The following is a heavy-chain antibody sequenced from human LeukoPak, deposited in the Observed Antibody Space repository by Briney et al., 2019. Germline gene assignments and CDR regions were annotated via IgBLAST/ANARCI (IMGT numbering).Heavy chain of an antibody. V-gene: IGHV1-18*01. Sequence: ASVKVSCKASGYSFTSYGISWVRQAPGQGLEWVGWISAYNGNTNYAQKLQGRVTMTTDTSTSTAYMELRSLRSDDTAVYYCASPPTPPYHYWGQGTLVTVSS. D-gene: IGHD3-16*01. CDR1: GYSFTSYG. J-gene: IGHJ4*02. CDR2: ISAYNGNT. CDR3: ASPPTPPYHY.